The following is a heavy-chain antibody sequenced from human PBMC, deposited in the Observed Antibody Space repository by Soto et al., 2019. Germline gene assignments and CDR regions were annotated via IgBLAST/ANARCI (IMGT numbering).Heavy chain of an antibody. CDR3: ARDAAVGLFDY. D-gene: IGHD1-26*01. CDR1: GYTFTSYG. CDR2: ISAYNGNT. V-gene: IGHV1-18*01. Sequence: ASVKVSCKASGYTFTSYGISSVRQAPGQGLEWMGWISAYNGNTKYAQKLQGRVTMTTDTSTSTAYMELRSLRSDDTAVYYCARDAAVGLFDYWGQGTLVTVSS. J-gene: IGHJ4*02.